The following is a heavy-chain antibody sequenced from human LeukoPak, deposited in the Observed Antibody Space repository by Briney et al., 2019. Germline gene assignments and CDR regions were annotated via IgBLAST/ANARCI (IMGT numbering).Heavy chain of an antibody. J-gene: IGHJ4*02. CDR1: GFTLNNHI. CDR2: MRQDGSEK. D-gene: IGHD4-17*01. V-gene: IGHV3-7*03. Sequence: GGSLRLSCAASGFTLNNHIISWVRQAPGKGLEWVANMRQDGSEKFYADSVRGRFTISRDNAKNSLYLQMNSLRAEDTAVYYCARFRLTVTTYAHLDYWGQGTLVTVSS. CDR3: ARFRLTVTTYAHLDY.